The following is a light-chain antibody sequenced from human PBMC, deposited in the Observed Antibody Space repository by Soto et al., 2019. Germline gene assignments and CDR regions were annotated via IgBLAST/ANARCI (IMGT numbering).Light chain of an antibody. CDR2: DVS. J-gene: IGLJ1*01. V-gene: IGLV2-14*01. Sequence: QSALTQPASVSGSPGQSITISCTGTSSDVGGYNHVSWYQQHPGKAPKLMIYDVSNRPSGVSNRFSGSKSGNTASLTISGLQAEDESGYYCSSYTSSSTLLYLFGTGTKVTVL. CDR3: SSYTSSSTLLYL. CDR1: SSDVGGYNH.